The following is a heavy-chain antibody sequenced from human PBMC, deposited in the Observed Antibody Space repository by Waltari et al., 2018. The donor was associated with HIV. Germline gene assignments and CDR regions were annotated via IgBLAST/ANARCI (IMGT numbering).Heavy chain of an antibody. V-gene: IGHV3-30*02. CDR1: GFTFSNYG. D-gene: IGHD3-22*01. J-gene: IGHJ4*02. CDR3: AKAPHHYDSSGPVY. Sequence: QVQLVESGGGVVQPGGSLRLSCTASGFTFSNYGMYWVRQAPGKGLQWVAFIRYDGTNKNYADSVKGRFIISRDNSKNTLSLQMHSLRAEDTAVYYCAKAPHHYDSSGPVYWGQGTLVTVSS. CDR2: IRYDGTNK.